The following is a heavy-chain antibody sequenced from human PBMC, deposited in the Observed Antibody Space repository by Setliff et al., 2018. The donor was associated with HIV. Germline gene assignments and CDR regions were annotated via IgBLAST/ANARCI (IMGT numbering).Heavy chain of an antibody. CDR2: ISASSVNT. V-gene: IGHV1-18*01. CDR1: GYTFINYH. CDR3: ARVPVSNYYYYMDV. J-gene: IGHJ6*03. Sequence: GASVKVSCKASGYTFINYHITWVRQAPGQGPEWVGSISASSVNTNYTQGRVTMTTDISTSTAYMELRSLRSADSAVYYCARVPVSNYYYYMDVWG.